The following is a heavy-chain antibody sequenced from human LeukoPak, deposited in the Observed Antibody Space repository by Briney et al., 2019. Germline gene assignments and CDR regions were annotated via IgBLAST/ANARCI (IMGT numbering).Heavy chain of an antibody. D-gene: IGHD6-13*01. CDR2: ISTIGIYI. CDR3: ARGRATVAAADNWFDP. Sequence: GGSLRLSFAASGFTSSSYSMNWVRQAPGKGLEWGSSISTIGIYIYYADSVKGRFTSSRGNAKNSQYLQMNRLRAEDTAVYYCARGRATVAAADNWFDPWGQGTLVTVSS. V-gene: IGHV3-21*01. J-gene: IGHJ5*02. CDR1: GFTSSSYS.